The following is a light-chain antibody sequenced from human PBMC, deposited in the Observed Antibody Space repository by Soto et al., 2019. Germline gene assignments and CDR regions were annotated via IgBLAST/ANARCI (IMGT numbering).Light chain of an antibody. CDR1: SSDVGGYNY. V-gene: IGLV2-11*01. Sequence: QSALTQPRSVSGSPGQSVTISCTGTSSDVGGYNYVSWYQQHPGKAPKLMIYDVSKRPSGVPDRFSGSKSGNTASLTISGLQAEDEADYYFCSYASSYSWVFGGGTKLTVL. CDR2: DVS. CDR3: CSYASSYSWV. J-gene: IGLJ3*02.